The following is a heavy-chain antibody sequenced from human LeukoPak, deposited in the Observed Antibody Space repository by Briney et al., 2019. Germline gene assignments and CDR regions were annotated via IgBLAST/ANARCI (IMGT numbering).Heavy chain of an antibody. D-gene: IGHD6-6*01. CDR2: INHSGST. V-gene: IGHV4-34*01. CDR3: ARDQYSSSSIDY. Sequence: SETLSLTCAVYGGSFSGYYWSWIRQPPGKGLEWIGEINHSGSTNYNPSLKSRVTISVDTSKNQFSLKLSSVTAADTAVYYCARDQYSSSSIDYWGQGTLVTVSS. CDR1: GGSFSGYY. J-gene: IGHJ4*02.